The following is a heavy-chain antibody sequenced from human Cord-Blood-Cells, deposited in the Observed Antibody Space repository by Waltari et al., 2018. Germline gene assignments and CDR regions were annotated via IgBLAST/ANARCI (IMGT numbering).Heavy chain of an antibody. V-gene: IGHV1-69*12. J-gene: IGHJ4*02. D-gene: IGHD6-6*01. CDR3: ARDSGLSPYSSSSYPFDY. Sequence: QVQLVQSGAAVKKPGSSVKVSCKASGGTFSRYAISWVRQGPGQGLEWMGGIIPIFGTANYAQKFQGRVTITADESTSTAYMELSSLRSEDTAVYYCARDSGLSPYSSSSYPFDYWGQGTLVTVSS. CDR1: GGTFSRYA. CDR2: IIPIFGTA.